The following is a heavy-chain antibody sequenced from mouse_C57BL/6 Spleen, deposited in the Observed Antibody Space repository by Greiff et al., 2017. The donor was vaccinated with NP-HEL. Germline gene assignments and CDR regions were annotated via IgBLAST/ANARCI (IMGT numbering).Heavy chain of an antibody. CDR3: ARSPTMVTTGYWYFDV. J-gene: IGHJ1*03. V-gene: IGHV1-69*01. D-gene: IGHD2-9*01. CDR1: GYTFTSYW. CDR2: IDPSDSYT. Sequence: VQLQQPGAELVMPGASVKLSCKASGYTFTSYWMHWVKQRPGQGLEWIGEIDPSDSYTNYNQKFKGKSTLTVDKSSSTAYMQLSSLTSEDSAVYYCARSPTMVTTGYWYFDVWGTGTTVTVSS.